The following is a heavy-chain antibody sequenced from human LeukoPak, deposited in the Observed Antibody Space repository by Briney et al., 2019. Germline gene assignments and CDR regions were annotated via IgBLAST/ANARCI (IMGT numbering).Heavy chain of an antibody. V-gene: IGHV4-34*01. D-gene: IGHD4-11*01. CDR2: INHSGST. J-gene: IGHJ5*02. CDR3: ARHDYSNNWFDP. CDR1: GGSFSGYY. Sequence: SETLSLTCAVYGGSFSGYYWSWIRQPPGKGLEWIGEINHSGSTNYNPSLKSRVTISVDTSKNQFSLKLSSVTAADTAVYYCARHDYSNNWFDPWGQGTLVTVSS.